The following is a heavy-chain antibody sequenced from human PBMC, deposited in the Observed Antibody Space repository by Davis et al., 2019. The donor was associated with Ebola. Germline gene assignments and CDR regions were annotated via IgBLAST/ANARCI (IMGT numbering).Heavy chain of an antibody. CDR2: ISSSSSYI. CDR1: GFTFSNAW. D-gene: IGHD1-26*01. CDR3: ARGIVGATGGNYFDY. J-gene: IGHJ4*02. Sequence: GGSLRLSCAASGFTFSNAWMSWVRQAPGKGLEWVSSISSSSSYIYYADSVKGRFTISRDNAKNSLYLQMNSLRAEDTAVYYCARGIVGATGGNYFDYWGQGTLVTVSS. V-gene: IGHV3-21*01.